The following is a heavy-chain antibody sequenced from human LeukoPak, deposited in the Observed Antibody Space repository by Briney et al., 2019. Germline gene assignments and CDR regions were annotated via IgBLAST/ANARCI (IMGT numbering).Heavy chain of an antibody. Sequence: SETLSLTCTVSGGSISSSSYYWGWIRQPPGKGLEWIGEINHSGSTNYNPSLKSRVSISLDTSKNQFSLKLSSVTAADTAVYYCASSDPQMHYDLWSGYHSPFDYWGQGTLVTVSS. V-gene: IGHV4-39*07. D-gene: IGHD3-3*01. CDR3: ASSDPQMHYDLWSGYHSPFDY. CDR1: GGSISSSSYY. J-gene: IGHJ4*02. CDR2: INHSGST.